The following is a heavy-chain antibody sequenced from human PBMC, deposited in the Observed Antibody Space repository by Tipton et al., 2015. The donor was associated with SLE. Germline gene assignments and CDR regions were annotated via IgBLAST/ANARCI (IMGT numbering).Heavy chain of an antibody. D-gene: IGHD5-18*01. J-gene: IGHJ4*02. CDR2: IYHSGST. CDR3: ARGRVGYSYGRHFDY. V-gene: IGHV4-38-2*01. Sequence: TLSLTCAVSGYSISSGYYWGWIRQPPGKGLEWIGSIYHSGSTNYNPSLKSRVTISVDTSKNQFSLKLSSVTAADTAVYYCARGRVGYSYGRHFDYWGQGNLVTVSS. CDR1: GYSISSGYY.